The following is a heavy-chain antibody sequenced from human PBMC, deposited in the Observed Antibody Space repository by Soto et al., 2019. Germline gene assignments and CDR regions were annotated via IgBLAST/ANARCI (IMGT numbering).Heavy chain of an antibody. Sequence: GGSLRLSCAASGFTFSSYGMHWVRQAPGKGLEWVAVIWYDGSNKYYADSVKGRYTISRDDSKNTVYLQMNSLGAEDTAVYYCTRDPLIAVAAYDAFDIWGQGTMVTV. D-gene: IGHD6-19*01. J-gene: IGHJ3*02. V-gene: IGHV3-33*01. CDR2: IWYDGSNK. CDR1: GFTFSSYG. CDR3: TRDPLIAVAAYDAFDI.